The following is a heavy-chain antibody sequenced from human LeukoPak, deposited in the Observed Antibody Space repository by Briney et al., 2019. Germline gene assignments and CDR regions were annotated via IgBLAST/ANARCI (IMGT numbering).Heavy chain of an antibody. J-gene: IGHJ4*02. CDR2: IYYSGST. V-gene: IGHV4-59*01. CDR3: ARWFGERFDY. Sequence: SETLSLTCTVSGASISLYYWSWIRQPPGKGLEWIGYIYYSGSTNYNPSLKSRVTISVDTSKNQFSLKLSSVTAADTAVYYCARWFGERFDYWGQGTLVTVSS. D-gene: IGHD3-10*01. CDR1: GASISLYY.